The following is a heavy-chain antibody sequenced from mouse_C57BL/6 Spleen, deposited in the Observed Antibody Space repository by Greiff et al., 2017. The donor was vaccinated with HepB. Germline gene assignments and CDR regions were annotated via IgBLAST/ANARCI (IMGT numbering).Heavy chain of an antibody. J-gene: IGHJ4*01. Sequence: LQQSGAELVRPGASVKMSCKASGYTFTSYNMHWVKQTPRQGLEWIGAIYPGNGDTSYNQKFKGKATLTVDKSSSTAYMQLSSLTSEDSAVYFCARGSTVYYDYPLYAMDYWGQGTSVTVSS. CDR3: ARGSTVYYDYPLYAMDY. D-gene: IGHD2-4*01. CDR2: IYPGNGDT. CDR1: GYTFTSYN. V-gene: IGHV1-12*01.